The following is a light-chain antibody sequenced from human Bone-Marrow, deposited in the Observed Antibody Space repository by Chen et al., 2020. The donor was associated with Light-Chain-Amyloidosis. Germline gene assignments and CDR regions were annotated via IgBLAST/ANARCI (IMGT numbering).Light chain of an antibody. CDR3: QTADSSGTYEVI. J-gene: IGLJ2*01. CDR2: RDT. V-gene: IGLV3-25*03. Sequence: SYELTQPPSVSVSPGQTARLTCSGDDLPTKYAYWYQQKPGQSPVLVIHRDTERPSGISERFSGSSSGTTATLTISGVQAEHEADYHCQTADSSGTYEVIFGGGTKLTVL. CDR1: DLPTKY.